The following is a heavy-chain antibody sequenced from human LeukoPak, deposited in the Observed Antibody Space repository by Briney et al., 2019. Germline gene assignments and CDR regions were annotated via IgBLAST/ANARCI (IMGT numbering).Heavy chain of an antibody. CDR2: IYYSGST. V-gene: IGHV4-39*01. D-gene: IGHD6-13*01. CDR1: GGSISSSFYY. Sequence: SETLSLTCTVSGGSISSSFYYWGWIRQPPGKGLEWIGSIYYSGSTYYNPSLKSRVTISVDTSKNQFSLKLSSVTAADTAVYYCARLILSSWYGYYFDYWGQGTLVTVSS. CDR3: ARLILSSWYGYYFDY. J-gene: IGHJ4*02.